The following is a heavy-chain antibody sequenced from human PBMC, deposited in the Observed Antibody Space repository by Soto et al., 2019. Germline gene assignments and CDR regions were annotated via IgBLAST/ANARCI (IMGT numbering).Heavy chain of an antibody. J-gene: IGHJ4*02. CDR2: VYYSGST. Sequence: QVQLQESGPGLVKPSETLSLTCTVSGGSVSSGSYYWSWIRQPPGKGLEWIGYVYYSGSTNYNHSLKSRVTISVDTSKNQCSLKLNSMTAADTAVYYCASYSSGWYDVSYWGQGTLVTVSS. D-gene: IGHD6-19*01. CDR1: GGSVSSGSYY. CDR3: ASYSSGWYDVSY. V-gene: IGHV4-61*01.